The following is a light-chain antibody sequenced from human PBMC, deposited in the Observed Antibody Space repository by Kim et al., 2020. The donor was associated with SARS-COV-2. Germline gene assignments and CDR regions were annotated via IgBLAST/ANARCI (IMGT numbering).Light chain of an antibody. CDR1: NDGSKS. V-gene: IGLV3-21*04. CDR3: QVWDSRSDHVV. CDR2: YDN. J-gene: IGLJ2*01. Sequence: AQGRTARITCKGNNDGSKSVHMYQQKPRQAPVLGNYYDNDRPSGVPERFSGSKSGNKANLTISRIEARDEADYCCQVWDSRSDHVVIGGGTQLTVL.